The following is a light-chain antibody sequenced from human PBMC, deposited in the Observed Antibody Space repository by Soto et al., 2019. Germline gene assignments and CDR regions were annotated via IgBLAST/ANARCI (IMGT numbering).Light chain of an antibody. CDR2: DAS. Sequence: EIALTQSPATLSLSPGERAALSCVASQSVSSSYLAWYQQKPGLAPRLLIYDASSRATGIPDRFSGSGSGTDFTLTISRLEPEDFAVYYCQQYGSSPWTFGQGTKVDIK. J-gene: IGKJ1*01. CDR3: QQYGSSPWT. V-gene: IGKV3D-20*01. CDR1: QSVSSSY.